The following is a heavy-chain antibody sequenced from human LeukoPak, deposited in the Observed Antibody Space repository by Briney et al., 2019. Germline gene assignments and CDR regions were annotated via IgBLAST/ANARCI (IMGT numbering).Heavy chain of an antibody. D-gene: IGHD3-9*01. Sequence: GGSLRLSCVASGFTFSSYAMHWVRQAPGKGLEWVAVISYDGSNKYYADSVKGRFTISRDNSKNTLSLQMNSLRAEDTAVYYCARVYNILTDSLHYWSQGTLVTVSS. CDR3: ARVYNILTDSLHY. CDR2: ISYDGSNK. CDR1: GFTFSSYA. V-gene: IGHV3-30*04. J-gene: IGHJ4*02.